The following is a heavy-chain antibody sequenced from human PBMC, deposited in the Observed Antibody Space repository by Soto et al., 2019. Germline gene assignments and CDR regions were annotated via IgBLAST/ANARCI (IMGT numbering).Heavy chain of an antibody. CDR3: ATRAGYDFWSGYSPHYYFDY. V-gene: IGHV1-8*01. Sequence: ASVKVSCKASGYTFTSYDINWVRRATGQGLEWMGWMNPNSGNTGYAQKFQGRVTMTRNTSISTAYMELSSLRSEDTAVYYCATRAGYDFWSGYSPHYYFDYWGQGTLVTVSS. CDR2: MNPNSGNT. D-gene: IGHD3-3*01. J-gene: IGHJ4*02. CDR1: GYTFTSYD.